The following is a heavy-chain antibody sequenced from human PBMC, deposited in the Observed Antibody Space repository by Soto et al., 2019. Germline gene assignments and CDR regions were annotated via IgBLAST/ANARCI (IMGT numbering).Heavy chain of an antibody. J-gene: IGHJ6*02. D-gene: IGHD3-10*01. Sequence: ASVKVSCKASGYTFTGYNMHWVRQAPGQGLEWMGWINPNSGGTNYAQKFQGRVTMTRDTSISTAYMELSRLRSDDTAVYYCARDAGYYYYCMDVWGQGTTVTVSS. CDR1: GYTFTGYN. CDR3: ARDAGYYYYCMDV. V-gene: IGHV1-2*02. CDR2: INPNSGGT.